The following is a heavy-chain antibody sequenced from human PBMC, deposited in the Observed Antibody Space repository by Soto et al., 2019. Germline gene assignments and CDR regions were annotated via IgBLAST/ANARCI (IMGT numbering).Heavy chain of an antibody. CDR2: ISSSSSTI. Sequence: YAACGGNCRNYGMNWVRQAPGKGLEWVSYISSSSSTIYYADSVKGRFTISRDNAKNSLYLQMNSLRAEDKAVYYCASPPRAFDIWGQGTMVTVSS. V-gene: IGHV3-48*01. CDR1: GGNCRNYG. J-gene: IGHJ3*02. CDR3: ASPPRAFDI.